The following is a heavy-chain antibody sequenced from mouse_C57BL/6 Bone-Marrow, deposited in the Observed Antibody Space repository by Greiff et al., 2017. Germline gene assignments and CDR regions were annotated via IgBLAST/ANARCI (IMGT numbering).Heavy chain of an antibody. CDR3: ARRRYGSLDY. CDR1: GYTFTDYY. D-gene: IGHD1-1*01. Sequence: EVQLQQSGPELVKPGASVKISCKASGYTFTDYYMNWVKQSHGKSLEWIGDINPNNGGTSYNQKFKGKATLTVDKPSSTAYMELRSLTSEDSAVYYCARRRYGSLDYWGQGTTLTVSS. V-gene: IGHV1-26*01. J-gene: IGHJ2*01. CDR2: INPNNGGT.